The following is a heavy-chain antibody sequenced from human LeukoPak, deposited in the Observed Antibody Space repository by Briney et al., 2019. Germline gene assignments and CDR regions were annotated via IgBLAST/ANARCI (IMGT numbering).Heavy chain of an antibody. CDR2: MSSSGRTI. J-gene: IGHJ4*02. V-gene: IGHV3-48*03. CDR3: ARALPRSWYYFDY. CDR1: GFTFSTYE. Sequence: GGSLRLSCAASGFTFSTYEMIWVRQAPRKGLAWVSYMSSSGRTIDYADSVKGRFTISRDNAKNSLYLQMNSLRAEDTAVYYGARALPRSWYYFDYWGQGTLVSVSS. D-gene: IGHD6-13*01.